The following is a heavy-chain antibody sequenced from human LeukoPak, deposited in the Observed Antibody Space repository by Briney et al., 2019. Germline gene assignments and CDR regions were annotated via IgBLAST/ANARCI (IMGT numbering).Heavy chain of an antibody. CDR3: ARRAGGYSHPYDY. Sequence: PGGSLRLSCAASGFTVSTNYMSWVRQAPGKGLEWVSVIYSDGNTYYADSVKGRFTISRDNSKNTLYLQMNNLRAEDTAVYYCARRAGGYSHPYDYWGQGTLVTVSS. J-gene: IGHJ4*02. CDR1: GFTVSTNY. V-gene: IGHV3-53*01. D-gene: IGHD4-23*01. CDR2: IYSDGNT.